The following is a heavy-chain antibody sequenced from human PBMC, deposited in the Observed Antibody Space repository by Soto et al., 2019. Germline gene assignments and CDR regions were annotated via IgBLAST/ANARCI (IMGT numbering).Heavy chain of an antibody. Sequence: QVQLVQSGAEVKKPGSSVKVSCKASGGTFSSYTISWVRQAPRQGLEWMGRIIPILGIANYAQKFQGRVTITADKSTSTAYMELSSLRSEDTAVYYCARDQAAAVDYYYGMDVWGQGTTVTVSS. CDR1: GGTFSSYT. V-gene: IGHV1-69*08. D-gene: IGHD6-13*01. CDR2: IIPILGIA. J-gene: IGHJ6*02. CDR3: ARDQAAAVDYYYGMDV.